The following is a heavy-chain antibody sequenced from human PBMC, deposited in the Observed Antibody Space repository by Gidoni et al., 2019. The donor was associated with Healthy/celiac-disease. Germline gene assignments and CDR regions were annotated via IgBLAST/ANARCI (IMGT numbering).Heavy chain of an antibody. CDR1: GYTFTGYY. CDR3: ARDSSGSYHYYYYYGMDV. CDR2: INPNSGGT. J-gene: IGHJ6*02. D-gene: IGHD1-26*01. Sequence: VQLVQSGAEVKKPGASVKVSCKASGYTFTGYYMHWVRQAPGQGLEWMGWINPNSGGTNYAQKFQGRVTMTRDTSISTAYMELSRLRSDDTAVYYCARDSSGSYHYYYYYGMDVWGQGTTVTVSS. V-gene: IGHV1-2*02.